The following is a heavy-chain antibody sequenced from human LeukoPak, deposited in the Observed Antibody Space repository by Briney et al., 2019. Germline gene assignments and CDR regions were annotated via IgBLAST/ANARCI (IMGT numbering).Heavy chain of an antibody. V-gene: IGHV1-69*06. CDR1: GGTFSSYA. D-gene: IGHD1-26*01. J-gene: IGHJ3*02. Sequence: SVKVSCKASGGTFSSYAISWVRQAPGQGLEWMGGIIPIFGTANYAQKFQGRVTITADKSTSTAYMELSSLRSEDTAVYYCARGSIVGATPNNAFDIWGQGTMVTVSS. CDR3: ARGSIVGATPNNAFDI. CDR2: IIPIFGTA.